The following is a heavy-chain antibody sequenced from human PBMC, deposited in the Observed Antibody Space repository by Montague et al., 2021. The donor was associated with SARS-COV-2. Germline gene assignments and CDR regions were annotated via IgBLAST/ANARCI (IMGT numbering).Heavy chain of an antibody. V-gene: IGHV6-1*01. Sequence: CAISGDSVYSNSAAWNWIRQSPSRGLEWLGRTYYRSKWYNDYAVXVKXRITINPDTSKNQFSLKLSSVTAADTAVYYCARKASRGITIFGVVTASYYFDYWGQGTMVTVSS. CDR2: TYYRSKWYN. J-gene: IGHJ4*02. D-gene: IGHD3-3*01. CDR1: GDSVYSNSAA. CDR3: ARKASRGITIFGVVTASYYFDY.